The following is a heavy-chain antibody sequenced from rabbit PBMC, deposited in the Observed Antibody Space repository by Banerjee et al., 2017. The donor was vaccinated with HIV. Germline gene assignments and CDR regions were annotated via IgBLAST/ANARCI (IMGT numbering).Heavy chain of an antibody. CDR1: GFSFSSSYY. V-gene: IGHV1S43*01. D-gene: IGHD7-1*01. CDR3: ARDLTGVTGGNFNL. J-gene: IGHJ4*01. CDR2: IYSSNGDK. Sequence: QEQLVESGGGLVQPEGSLTLTCTASGFSFSSSYYMCWVRQAPGKGLELIACIYSSNGDKWYASWVNGRFTISRSTSLNTVDLKMTSLTVADTATYFCARDLTGVTGGNFNLWGQGTL.